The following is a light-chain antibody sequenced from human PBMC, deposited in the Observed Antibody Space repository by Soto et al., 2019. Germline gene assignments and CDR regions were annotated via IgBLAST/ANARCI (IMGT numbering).Light chain of an antibody. J-gene: IGKJ1*01. V-gene: IGKV2-28*01. Sequence: DIVMTQSPLSLPVTPGEPASISCRSSQSLLHSNGYNYLDWYLEKPGQSPQLLIYLGSNRASGVHDWCRGRGSVPDVNLKISRVEAEEVGDDYCIRPVPLPERLGEGKKVEIK. CDR1: QSLLHSNGYNY. CDR2: LGS. CDR3: IRPVPLPER.